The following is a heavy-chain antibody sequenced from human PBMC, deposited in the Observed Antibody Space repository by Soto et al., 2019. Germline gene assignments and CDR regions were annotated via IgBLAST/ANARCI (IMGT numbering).Heavy chain of an antibody. CDR1: GGSISSYY. J-gene: IGHJ4*02. Sequence: ETLSLTCTVSGGSISSYYWSWIRQPPGKGLEWIGYIYYSGSTNYNPSLKSRVTISVDTSKNQFSLKLSSVTAADTAVYYCASNYYDSSGYYGVGFDYWGQGTLVTVSS. CDR3: ASNYYDSSGYYGVGFDY. V-gene: IGHV4-59*01. CDR2: IYYSGST. D-gene: IGHD3-22*01.